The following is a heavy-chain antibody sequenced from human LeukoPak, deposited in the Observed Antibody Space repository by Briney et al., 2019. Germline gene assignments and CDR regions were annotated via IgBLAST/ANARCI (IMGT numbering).Heavy chain of an antibody. CDR3: ARIPFGGVIVPLYYFDY. CDR1: GGSISSYY. CDR2: IYYSGST. Sequence: PSETLSLTCTVSGGSISSYYWSWIRQPPGKGLEWIGYIYYSGSTNYNPSLKSRVTISVDTSKNQFSLKLSSVTAADTAVYYCARIPFGGVIVPLYYFDYWGQGTLVTVSS. D-gene: IGHD3-16*02. V-gene: IGHV4-59*01. J-gene: IGHJ4*02.